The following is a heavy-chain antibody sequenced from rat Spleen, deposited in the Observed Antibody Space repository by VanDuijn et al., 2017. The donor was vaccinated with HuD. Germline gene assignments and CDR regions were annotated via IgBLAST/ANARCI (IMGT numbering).Heavy chain of an antibody. V-gene: IGHV2-43*01. J-gene: IGHJ2*01. CDR2: IWAGGGT. D-gene: IGHD5-1*01. CDR1: GFSLTSYH. Sequence: QVQLKESGPGLVQPSQTLSLTCTVSGFSLTSYHVSWVRQPPGKSLVWMGTIWAGGGTNHNSAVQSRLSISRDTSKSQVFLKMSSLQTEDTATYYCAREAGALDYWGQGVMVTVSS. CDR3: AREAGALDY.